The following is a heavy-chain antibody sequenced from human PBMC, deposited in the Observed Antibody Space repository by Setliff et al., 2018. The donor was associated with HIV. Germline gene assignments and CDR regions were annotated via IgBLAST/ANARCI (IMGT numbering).Heavy chain of an antibody. D-gene: IGHD5-18*01. CDR2: INHYGSG. J-gene: IGHJ5*02. CDR1: GESFNDYY. V-gene: IGHV4-34*01. CDR3: ARVRRGYNYAPPDHRFDP. Sequence: SETLSLTCAVYGESFNDYYWSWIRLPPGRGLEWIGEINHYGSGNYNPSLKSRGTISVDTSKNQFSLRLTSVTAADTAVYYCARVRRGYNYAPPDHRFDPWGQGTLVTVSS.